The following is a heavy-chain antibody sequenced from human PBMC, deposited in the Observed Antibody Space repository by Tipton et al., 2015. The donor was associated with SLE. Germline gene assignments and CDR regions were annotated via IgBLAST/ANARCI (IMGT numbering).Heavy chain of an antibody. CDR3: VRDPQGYYYDSRGYFDL. CDR2: IYTSGST. Sequence: LRLSCTVSGGSISSYYWSWIRQPPGKGLEWIGYIYTSGSTNYNPSLKSRVTISVDTSKNQFSLKLSSMTAADTAMYYCVRDPQGYYYDSRGYFDLWGRGTLVTVSS. V-gene: IGHV4-4*08. D-gene: IGHD3-22*01. J-gene: IGHJ2*01. CDR1: GGSISSYY.